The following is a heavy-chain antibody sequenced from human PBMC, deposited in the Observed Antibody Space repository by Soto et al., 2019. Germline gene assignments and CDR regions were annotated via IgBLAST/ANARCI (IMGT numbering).Heavy chain of an antibody. J-gene: IGHJ4*02. CDR1: GFTFSSYG. CDR3: AKFGDIVVVPAAPYFDY. D-gene: IGHD2-2*01. Sequence: GGSLRLSCAASGFTFSSYGMHWVRQAPGKGLEWVAVISYDGSNKYYADSVKGRFTISRDNSKNTRYLQMNSLRAEDTAVYYCAKFGDIVVVPAAPYFDYWGQGTLVTVSS. V-gene: IGHV3-30*18. CDR2: ISYDGSNK.